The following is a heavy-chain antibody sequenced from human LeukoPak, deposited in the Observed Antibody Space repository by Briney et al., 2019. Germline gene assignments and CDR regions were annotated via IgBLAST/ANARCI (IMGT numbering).Heavy chain of an antibody. CDR1: GFTFSSYS. CDR3: ARAVSSGYDFAYYYYYGMDV. Sequence: GGSLRLSCAASGFTFSSYSMNWVRQAPGKGLEWVPSISSSSSYIYYADSVKGRFTISRDNAKNSLYLQMNSLRAEDTAVYYCARAVSSGYDFAYYYYYGMDVWGKGTTVTVSS. V-gene: IGHV3-21*01. J-gene: IGHJ6*04. CDR2: ISSSSSYI. D-gene: IGHD5-12*01.